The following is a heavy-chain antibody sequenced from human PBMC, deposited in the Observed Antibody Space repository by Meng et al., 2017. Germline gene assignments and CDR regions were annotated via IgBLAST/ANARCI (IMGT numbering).Heavy chain of an antibody. CDR2: TRNKSNSYTT. CDR1: GFTFSDHY. Sequence: VRVGASGVVCLQPAGSLRVSGAHSGFTFSDHYMDWVPQATGKGLEWVGRTRNKSNSYTTEYAASVKGRFTISRDDSKNSLYLQMNSLKTEDTAVYYCARADTKGDWFDPWGQGTLVTVSS. V-gene: IGHV3-72*01. D-gene: IGHD2-8*01. CDR3: ARADTKGDWFDP. J-gene: IGHJ5*02.